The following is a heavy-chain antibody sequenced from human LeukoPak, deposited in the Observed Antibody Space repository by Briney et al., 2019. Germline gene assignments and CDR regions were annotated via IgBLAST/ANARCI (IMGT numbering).Heavy chain of an antibody. V-gene: IGHV3-74*01. CDR1: GFTFSSYW. D-gene: IGHD2-8*01. CDR3: ARVQGHPPNGLDN. Sequence: AGGSLRLSCAASGFTFSSYWMHWVRQAPGKGLVWVSRINSDGSSTSYADAVKGRFTISRDNAKNTAYLQMNSLRAEDTAVYYCARVQGHPPNGLDNWGQGTMVTVSS. J-gene: IGHJ3*02. CDR2: INSDGSST.